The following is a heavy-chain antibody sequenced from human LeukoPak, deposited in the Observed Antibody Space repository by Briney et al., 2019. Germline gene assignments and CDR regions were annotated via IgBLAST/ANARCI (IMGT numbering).Heavy chain of an antibody. CDR2: INPSGGST. Sequence: ASVKVSCKASGYTFTSYYMHWVRQAPGQGLEWMGIINPSGGSTSYAQKFQGRVTITRNTSISTAYMGLSSLRSEDTAVYYCARESLAAAEIDYWGQGTLVTVSS. V-gene: IGHV1-46*01. D-gene: IGHD6-13*01. CDR1: GYTFTSYY. J-gene: IGHJ4*02. CDR3: ARESLAAAEIDY.